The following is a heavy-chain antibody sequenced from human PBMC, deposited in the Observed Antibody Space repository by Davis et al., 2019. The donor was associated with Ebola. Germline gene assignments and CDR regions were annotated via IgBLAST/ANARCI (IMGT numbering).Heavy chain of an antibody. CDR2: ISYDGSNK. CDR3: ARDRENDLFDY. CDR1: GFTFSSYA. J-gene: IGHJ4*02. Sequence: GESLKISCAASGFTFSSYAMHWVRQAPGKGLEWVAVISYDGSNKYYADSVKGRFTISRDNSKNTLYLQMNSLRAEDTAVYYCARDRENDLFDYWGQGTLVTVSS. V-gene: IGHV3-30*04.